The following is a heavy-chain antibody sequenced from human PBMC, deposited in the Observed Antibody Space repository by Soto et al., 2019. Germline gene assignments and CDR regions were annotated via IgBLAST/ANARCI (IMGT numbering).Heavy chain of an antibody. D-gene: IGHD5-18*01. CDR2: ISDDGSNK. Sequence: GGSLRLSCAASGFTFKTYGMHWVRQAPGKGLEWVAVISDDGSNKYNIASVEGRFTISRDNSKNTLSLQMNSLRDEDTAVYYCARGGGYSYGTNDAFDIWGQGTMVTVSS. V-gene: IGHV3-30*03. CDR3: ARGGGYSYGTNDAFDI. CDR1: GFTFKTYG. J-gene: IGHJ3*02.